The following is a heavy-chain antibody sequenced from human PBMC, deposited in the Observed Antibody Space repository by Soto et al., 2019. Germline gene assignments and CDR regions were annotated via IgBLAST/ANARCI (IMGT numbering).Heavy chain of an antibody. J-gene: IGHJ6*02. CDR1: GGSFKSGSYS. D-gene: IGHD4-17*01. CDR2: VYHTGRT. CDR3: ARGVTVTQNYYYGMDV. V-gene: IGHV4-61*01. Sequence: PSETLSLTCTVSGGSFKSGSYSWSWIRQPPGKGLEWIGYVYHTGRTSYNPSLKSRVSISVDTSKNQFSLKLSSVTAADTAVYYCARGVTVTQNYYYGMDVWGQGTTVTVSS.